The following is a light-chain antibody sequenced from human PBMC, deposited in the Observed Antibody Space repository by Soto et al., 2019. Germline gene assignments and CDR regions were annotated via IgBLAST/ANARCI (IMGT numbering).Light chain of an antibody. J-gene: IGKJ1*01. V-gene: IGKV3-20*01. CDR3: QQYGSSPAV. CDR1: QSVSSSY. CDR2: GAS. Sequence: EVELTQSPGTLSLSPGERATLSCRASQSVSSSYLAWYQQKPGQAPRLLIYGASSRATGISDRFSGSGSGTVFTLTISRLEPDAFAVYYCQQYGSSPAVFGHGTKV.